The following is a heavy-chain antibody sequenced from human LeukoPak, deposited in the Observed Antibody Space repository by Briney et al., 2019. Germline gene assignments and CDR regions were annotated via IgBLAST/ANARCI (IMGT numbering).Heavy chain of an antibody. Sequence: GASVKVSCKASGYTFTSYDINWVRQATGQGLEWMGWTNVHNGNINYAQKFQGRISMTTDTSTTTAFMELRSLRSDDTAVYYCARGIEGYDVLTGYYPWGQGTLVTVSS. D-gene: IGHD3-9*01. V-gene: IGHV1-18*01. CDR1: GYTFTSYD. CDR3: ARGIEGYDVLTGYYP. J-gene: IGHJ5*02. CDR2: TNVHNGNI.